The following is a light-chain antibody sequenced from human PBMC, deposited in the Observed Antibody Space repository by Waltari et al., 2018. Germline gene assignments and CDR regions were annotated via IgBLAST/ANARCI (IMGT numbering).Light chain of an antibody. V-gene: IGKV1-9*01. J-gene: IGKJ1*01. CDR1: QGISSY. CDR3: QQLNAYPLT. CDR2: SAS. Sequence: DIQLTQSPSFLSASVEDSVTITCRASQGISSYLAWYQQKPGRAPKLLIYSASTLKSGVPSRFSGIGSGTDFTLTISSLQPEDFATYYCQQLNAYPLTFGQGTKVEIK.